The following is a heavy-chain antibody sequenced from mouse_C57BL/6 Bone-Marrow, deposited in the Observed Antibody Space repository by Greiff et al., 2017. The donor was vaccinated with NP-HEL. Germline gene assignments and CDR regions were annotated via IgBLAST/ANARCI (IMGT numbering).Heavy chain of an antibody. V-gene: IGHV6-6*01. Sequence: DVKLVESGGGLVQPGGSMKLSCAASGFTFSDAWLDWVRPSSEKGLEWVAELRNKANNHATYYAESVKGRFTISRDDSKSSVYLQMNSVRAEDTGIYYCTRELGDYYAMDYWGQGTSVTVSS. CDR3: TRELGDYYAMDY. CDR2: LRNKANNHAT. J-gene: IGHJ4*01. D-gene: IGHD4-1*01. CDR1: GFTFSDAW.